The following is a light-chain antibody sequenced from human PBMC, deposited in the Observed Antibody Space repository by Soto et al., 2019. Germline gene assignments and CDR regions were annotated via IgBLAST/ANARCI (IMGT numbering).Light chain of an antibody. CDR3: HQRQSWPRT. V-gene: IGKV3-11*01. CDR1: QYVGSR. J-gene: IGKJ1*01. CDR2: YMS. Sequence: EIVLTQSPATLSSSPGETAILSCRASQYVGSRLAWYQHKPGQAPRLLIYYMSKRATGIPARFSGSGSGTDFTLTISSLAPDDFAIYYCHQRQSWPRTFGQGIKV.